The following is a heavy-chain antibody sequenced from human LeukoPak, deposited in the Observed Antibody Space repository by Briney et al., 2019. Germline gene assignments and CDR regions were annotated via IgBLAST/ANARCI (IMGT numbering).Heavy chain of an antibody. D-gene: IGHD4-23*01. Sequence: GGSLRLSCAASGFTFDDYAMHWVRQAPGKGLEWVSGISWNSGSIGYADSVKGRFTISRDNAKNSLYLQMNSLRAEDTALYYCAKGKRNYGGYLFDYWGQGTLVTVSS. CDR1: GFTFDDYA. J-gene: IGHJ4*02. CDR3: AKGKRNYGGYLFDY. V-gene: IGHV3-9*01. CDR2: ISWNSGSI.